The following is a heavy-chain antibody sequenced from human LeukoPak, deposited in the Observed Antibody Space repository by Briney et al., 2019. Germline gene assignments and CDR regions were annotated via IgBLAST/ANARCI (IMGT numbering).Heavy chain of an antibody. D-gene: IGHD6-13*01. V-gene: IGHV1-46*01. CDR2: INPSGGST. CDR3: ARDLAADGRVPDY. Sequence: ASVKVSCKASGYTFTSYYMHWVRQAPGQGLEWMGIINPSGGSTSYAQKFQGRVTMTRDMSTSTVYMELSNLRSEDTAVYYCARDLAADGRVPDYWGQGTLVTVSS. J-gene: IGHJ4*02. CDR1: GYTFTSYY.